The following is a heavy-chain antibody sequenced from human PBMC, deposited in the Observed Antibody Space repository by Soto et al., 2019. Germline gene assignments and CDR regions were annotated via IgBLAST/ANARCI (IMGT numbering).Heavy chain of an antibody. CDR2: IYYSGST. J-gene: IGHJ4*02. Sequence: PSETLSLTCTVSGGSISSYYWSWIRQPPGKGLEWIGYIYYSGSTNYNPSLKSRVTISVDTSKNQFSLKLSSVTAADTAVYYCASLNYGAGFDYWCQGTLVTVSS. D-gene: IGHD4-17*01. CDR3: ASLNYGAGFDY. V-gene: IGHV4-59*08. CDR1: GGSISSYY.